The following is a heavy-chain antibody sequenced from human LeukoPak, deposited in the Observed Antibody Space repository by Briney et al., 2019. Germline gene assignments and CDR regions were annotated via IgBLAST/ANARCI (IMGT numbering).Heavy chain of an antibody. CDR2: ISYDGSSK. V-gene: IGHV3-30*03. CDR1: GFTFSSYG. CDR3: ARGGWELLPGYYYYGMDV. Sequence: GGSLRLSCAASGFTFSSYGMHWVRQAPGKGLEWVAVISYDGSSKYYADSVKGRFTISRDNSKNTLYLQMNSLRAEDTAVYYCARGGWELLPGYYYYGMDVWGQGTTVTVSS. D-gene: IGHD1-26*01. J-gene: IGHJ6*02.